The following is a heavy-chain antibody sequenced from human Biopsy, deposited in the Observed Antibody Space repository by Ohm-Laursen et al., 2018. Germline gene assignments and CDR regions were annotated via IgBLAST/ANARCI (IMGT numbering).Heavy chain of an antibody. J-gene: IGHJ1*01. CDR1: GGTFSNYG. CDR3: ATKLTGYFHH. CDR2: NIPILGTR. D-gene: IGHD3-9*01. Sequence: SSVKVSCKAPGGTFSNYGVNWVRQAPGQGLEWLGGNIPILGTRNYAQKFQDRVTVTADTSTSTATMELRSLRSDDTAVYYCATKLTGYFHHWGQGTLVIVSS. V-gene: IGHV1-69*06.